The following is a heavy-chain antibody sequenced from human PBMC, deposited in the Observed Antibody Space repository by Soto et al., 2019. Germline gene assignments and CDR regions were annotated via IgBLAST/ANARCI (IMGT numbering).Heavy chain of an antibody. CDR1: GGSISSYY. D-gene: IGHD6-13*01. CDR3: ARGAGIAAAGYYYYGMDV. J-gene: IGHJ6*02. Sequence: QVQLQGSGPGLVKPSETLSLTCTVSGGSISSYYWSWIRQPPGKGLGWIGYIYYSGSTNYNPSLKSRVTISVDTSKNQFSLKLSSVTAADTAVYYCARGAGIAAAGYYYYGMDVWGQGTTVTVSS. V-gene: IGHV4-59*08. CDR2: IYYSGST.